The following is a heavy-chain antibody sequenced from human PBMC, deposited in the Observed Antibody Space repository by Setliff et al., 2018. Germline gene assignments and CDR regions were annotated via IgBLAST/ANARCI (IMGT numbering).Heavy chain of an antibody. CDR2: IKQDGSEK. J-gene: IGHJ6*03. CDR3: ARLGGQLGQTRSNYYYYYYMDV. V-gene: IGHV3-7*01. D-gene: IGHD6-6*01. CDR1: GFTFSRDW. Sequence: QSGGSLRLSCAASGFTFSRDWMSWVRQAPGKGLEWVAKIKQDGSEKYYVDSVKGRFTISRDNAKNSLYLQMTILGVEDTAVFYCARLGGQLGQTRSNYYYYYYMDVWGKGTTVTVSS.